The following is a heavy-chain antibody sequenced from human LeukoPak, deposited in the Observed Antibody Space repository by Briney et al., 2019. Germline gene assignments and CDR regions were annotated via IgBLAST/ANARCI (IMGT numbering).Heavy chain of an antibody. CDR2: IKSDVNSR. D-gene: IGHD2-21*02. V-gene: IGHV3-74*01. Sequence: GGSLRLSCAASGFTFSTSWMHWVRQAPGKGLVWVARIKSDVNSRDYADSVKGRFTISRDDAKNILYLQMNSLRAEDKAVYYCTAIRPDYWGQGTVVTVSS. CDR1: GFTFSTSW. J-gene: IGHJ4*02. CDR3: TAIRPDY.